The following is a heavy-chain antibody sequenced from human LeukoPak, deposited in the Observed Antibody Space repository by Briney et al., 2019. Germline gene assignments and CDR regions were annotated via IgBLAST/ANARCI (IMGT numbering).Heavy chain of an antibody. J-gene: IGHJ4*02. CDR1: GGSISRGGYY. Sequence: SETLSLTCTVSGGSISRGGYYWSWIRQHPGKGLEWIGYIYYSGSTYYNPSLKSRVTISVDTSKNQFSLKLSSVTAADTAVYYCARVDIVVVPAAMRSRTSPRYYFDYWGQGTLVTVSS. V-gene: IGHV4-31*03. CDR3: ARVDIVVVPAAMRSRTSPRYYFDY. D-gene: IGHD2-2*01. CDR2: IYYSGST.